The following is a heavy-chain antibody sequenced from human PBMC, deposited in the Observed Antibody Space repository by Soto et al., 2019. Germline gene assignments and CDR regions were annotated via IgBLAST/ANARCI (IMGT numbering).Heavy chain of an antibody. D-gene: IGHD3-9*01. J-gene: IGHJ5*02. Sequence: PGGSLRLSCAASGFTFSSYSMNWVRQAPGKGLEWVSSISSSSSYIYYADSVKGRFTISRDNAKNSLYLQMNSLRAEDTTVYYCARASLGWLDILTGSKLVNWFDPWGQGT. CDR1: GFTFSSYS. V-gene: IGHV3-21*01. CDR3: ARASLGWLDILTGSKLVNWFDP. CDR2: ISSSSSYI.